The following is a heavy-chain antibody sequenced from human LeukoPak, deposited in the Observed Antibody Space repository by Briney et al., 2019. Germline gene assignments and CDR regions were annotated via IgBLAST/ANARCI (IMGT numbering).Heavy chain of an antibody. CDR2: ISSSSSYI. Sequence: GGSLRLSCAASGFTFSNYYMNWVRQAPGKGLEWVSSISSSSSYIYYADSVKGRFTISRDTASNTMHLEMNNLRIEDTAVYYCMRDYMGWFDPWGQGSLVTVSS. D-gene: IGHD3-10*01. V-gene: IGHV3-21*01. CDR1: GFTFSNYY. J-gene: IGHJ5*02. CDR3: MRDYMGWFDP.